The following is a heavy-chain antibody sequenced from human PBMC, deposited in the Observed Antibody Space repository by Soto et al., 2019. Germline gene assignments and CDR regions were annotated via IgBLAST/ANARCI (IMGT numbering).Heavy chain of an antibody. CDR2: ILPMLDIT. V-gene: IGHV1-69*02. Sequence: QVQLVQSGAEVKKPGSSVKVSCKASGGTFSTYTIIWVRQAPGQGLEWMGRILPMLDITNSAQRFQGRVTITADKSTSPAYLALSSLRSEDTAVYYCTLGSWSAETFDIWGRGTMVTVSS. J-gene: IGHJ3*02. D-gene: IGHD6-13*01. CDR3: TLGSWSAETFDI. CDR1: GGTFSTYT.